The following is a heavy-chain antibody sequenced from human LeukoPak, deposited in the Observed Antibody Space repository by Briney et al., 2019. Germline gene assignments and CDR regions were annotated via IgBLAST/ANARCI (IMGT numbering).Heavy chain of an antibody. V-gene: IGHV3-21*01. Sequence: GGSLRLSCAASGFTFSSYSMNWVRQTPGKGLEWVSSTSSRSSYIYYADSVKGRFTISRDNAKNSLYLQMNSLRAEDTAVYYCARAYSERYGLGYYYMDVWGKGTTVTISS. CDR3: ARAYSERYGLGYYYMDV. J-gene: IGHJ6*03. CDR1: GFTFSSYS. CDR2: TSSRSSYI. D-gene: IGHD1-26*01.